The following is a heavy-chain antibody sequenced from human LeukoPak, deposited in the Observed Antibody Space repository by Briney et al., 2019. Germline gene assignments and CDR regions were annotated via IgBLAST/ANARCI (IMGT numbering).Heavy chain of an antibody. CDR3: ARVKPAAGTPAYYYMDV. D-gene: IGHD6-13*01. CDR2: MNPNSGNT. CDR1: GYTFSSYD. Sequence: ASVKVSCKTSGYTFSSYDINWVRQATGQGLEWMGWMNPNSGNTGYAQNFQGRVTMTRNTSISTAYMELSSLRSEDTAVYYCARVKPAAGTPAYYYMDVWGKGTTVTVSS. V-gene: IGHV1-8*01. J-gene: IGHJ6*03.